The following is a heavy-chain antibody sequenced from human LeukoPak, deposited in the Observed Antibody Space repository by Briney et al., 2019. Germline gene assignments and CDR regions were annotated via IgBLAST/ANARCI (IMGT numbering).Heavy chain of an antibody. Sequence: SETLSLTCTVSGGSISSSSYYWGWIRRPPGKGLEWIGSIYYSGSTYYNPSLKSRVTISVDTSKNQFSLKLSSVTAADTAVYYCARDRAIITGTTYVAFDIWGQGTMVTVSS. V-gene: IGHV4-39*07. CDR1: GGSISSSSYY. CDR3: ARDRAIITGTTYVAFDI. D-gene: IGHD1-20*01. CDR2: IYYSGST. J-gene: IGHJ3*02.